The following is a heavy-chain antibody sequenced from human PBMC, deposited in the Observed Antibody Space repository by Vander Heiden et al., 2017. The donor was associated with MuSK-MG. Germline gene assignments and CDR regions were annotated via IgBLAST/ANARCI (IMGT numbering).Heavy chain of an antibody. Sequence: QVQLQQWGAGLLKASETLSLTCAVSGGSFSGYYWSWIRQPPGKGLEWIGEINHSGGTNYNPSLKSRVTISVDTSKNQFSLKLSSVTAADTAVYYCARNPPDVGAFDIWGQGTMVIVSS. CDR2: INHSGGT. J-gene: IGHJ3*02. CDR1: GGSFSGYY. D-gene: IGHD3-10*01. V-gene: IGHV4-34*01. CDR3: ARNPPDVGAFDI.